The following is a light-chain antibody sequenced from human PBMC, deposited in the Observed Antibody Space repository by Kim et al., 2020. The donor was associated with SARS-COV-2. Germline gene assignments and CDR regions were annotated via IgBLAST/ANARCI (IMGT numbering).Light chain of an antibody. Sequence: HPASISCMSCQSLLPSDANTYLSWLPQRPGQPPRLLIYKISNRLSGVPDRFSGSGAGTDFTLKISRVEAEYFGVYYCMQGKQFPLSFGQGTKLEI. CDR2: KIS. V-gene: IGKV2-24*01. CDR3: MQGKQFPLS. CDR1: QSLLPSDANTY. J-gene: IGKJ2*01.